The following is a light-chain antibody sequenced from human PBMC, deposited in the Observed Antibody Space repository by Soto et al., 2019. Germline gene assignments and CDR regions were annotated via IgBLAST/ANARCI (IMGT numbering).Light chain of an antibody. Sequence: EIVSTQSPGILSLSPGERATLSCRASQSVSNDFLAWYQQKPGQAPRLLIYGASTRATDGPDRFSGSGAGAEFTLSISRLEPEDFGVYYCQQYGSSPPRTFGQGTKVEMK. CDR1: QSVSNDF. V-gene: IGKV3-20*01. CDR3: QQYGSSPPRT. J-gene: IGKJ1*01. CDR2: GAS.